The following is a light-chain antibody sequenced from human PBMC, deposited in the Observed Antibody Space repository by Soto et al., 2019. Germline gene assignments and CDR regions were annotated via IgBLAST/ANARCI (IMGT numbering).Light chain of an antibody. CDR3: QQYSKWPT. J-gene: IGKJ5*01. CDR2: DTA. V-gene: IGKV3-15*01. Sequence: EIVMTQSPATLSVSPGERATLSCRASESVSGNLAWYQQKPGQAPRLLIYDTASRATAIPARFSGSGSGTEFTLTISSLQSEDFAVYYCQQYSKWPTFGQGTQLEFK. CDR1: ESVSGN.